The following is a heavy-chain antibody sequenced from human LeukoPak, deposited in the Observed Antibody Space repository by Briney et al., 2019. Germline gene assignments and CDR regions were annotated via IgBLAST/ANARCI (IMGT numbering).Heavy chain of an antibody. D-gene: IGHD2/OR15-2a*01. J-gene: IGHJ4*02. CDR1: GGSISSYY. CDR2: IYYSGST. V-gene: IGHV4-59*12. CDR3: ARDSTINIYFDY. Sequence: PSETLSLTCTVSGGSISSYYWSWIRQPPGKGLEWIGYIYYSGSTNYNPSLKSRVTISVDTSKNQFSLKLSSVTAADTAVYYCARDSTINIYFDYWGQGTLVTVSS.